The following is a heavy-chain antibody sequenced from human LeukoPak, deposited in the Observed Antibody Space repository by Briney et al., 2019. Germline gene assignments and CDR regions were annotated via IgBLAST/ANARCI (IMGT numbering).Heavy chain of an antibody. Sequence: GTYLLIYCFCSDYYFITYYITAVRQMPGEGVEGMGRIAPSTSYTNYSPSFQGHVTISPDTSTSTAYLQWSSLKASDTAMYYCASGVAMAVSGDDYWGQGTLVTVSS. J-gene: IGHJ4*02. CDR2: IAPSTSYT. V-gene: IGHV5-10-1*01. D-gene: IGHD6-19*01. CDR3: ASGVAMAVSGDDY. CDR1: DYYFITYY.